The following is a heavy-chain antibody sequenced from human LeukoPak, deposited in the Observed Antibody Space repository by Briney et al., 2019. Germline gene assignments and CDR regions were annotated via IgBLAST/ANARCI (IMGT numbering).Heavy chain of an antibody. CDR2: INHSGST. J-gene: IGHJ2*01. D-gene: IGHD1-14*01. Sequence: SETLSLTCAVYGGSFSGHYWSWIRQPPGKGLEWIGEINHSGSTNYNPSLKSRVTISVDTSKNQFSLKLSSVTAADTAVYYCARRRMKPVWYFDLWGRGTLVTVSS. V-gene: IGHV4-34*01. CDR1: GGSFSGHY. CDR3: ARRRMKPVWYFDL.